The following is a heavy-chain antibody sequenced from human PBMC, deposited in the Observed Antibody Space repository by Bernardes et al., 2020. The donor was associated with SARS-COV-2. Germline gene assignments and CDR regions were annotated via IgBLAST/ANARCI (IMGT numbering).Heavy chain of an antibody. J-gene: IGHJ6*02. Sequence: LSLTCTGSGGSISSSSHYWGWIRQPPGKGLEWIGSIYYGGSTYYNPSLKSRVTISVDTSKNQFSLKLTSVTATDTAVYYCARHILGPSGSYYGGMDVWGHGTTVTVSS. D-gene: IGHD3-10*01. CDR2: IYYGGST. CDR1: GGSISSSSHY. V-gene: IGHV4-39*01. CDR3: ARHILGPSGSYYGGMDV.